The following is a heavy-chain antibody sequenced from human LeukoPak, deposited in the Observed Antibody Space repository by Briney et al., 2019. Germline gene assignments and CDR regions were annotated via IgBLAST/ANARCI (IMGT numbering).Heavy chain of an antibody. J-gene: IGHJ4*02. CDR2: IIPIFGIA. Sequence: SVKVSCKASGGTFSSYAISWVRQAPGQGLEWMGRIIPIFGIANYAQKFQGRVTITADKSTSTTYMELSSLRSEDTVVYYCARDSYYDSSGYFPYYWGQGTLVTVSS. CDR1: GGTFSSYA. CDR3: ARDSYYDSSGYFPYY. D-gene: IGHD3-22*01. V-gene: IGHV1-69*04.